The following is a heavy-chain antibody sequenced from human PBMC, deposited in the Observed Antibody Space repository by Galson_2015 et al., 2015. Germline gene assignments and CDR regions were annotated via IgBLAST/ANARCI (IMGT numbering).Heavy chain of an antibody. D-gene: IGHD6-19*01. Sequence: SVKVSCKASGGTFSSYAISWVRQAPGQGLEWMGGIIPIFGTANYAQKFQGRVTITADESTSTAYMELSSLRSEDTAVYYCARDSAPKPYSSGWPWYWGQGTLVTVSS. J-gene: IGHJ4*02. CDR2: IIPIFGTA. CDR3: ARDSAPKPYSSGWPWY. V-gene: IGHV1-69*13. CDR1: GGTFSSYA.